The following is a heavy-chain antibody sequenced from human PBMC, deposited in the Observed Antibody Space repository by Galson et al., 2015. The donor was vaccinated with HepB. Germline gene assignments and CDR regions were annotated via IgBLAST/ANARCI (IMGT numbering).Heavy chain of an antibody. V-gene: IGHV4-39*01. J-gene: IGHJ4*02. CDR3: ARLIRESFTLFGVVTQGPYFDY. CDR2: IYYTGST. Sequence: ETLSLTCTVSGDSISSSSYYCGWVRQPPGKGLEWIGSIYYTGSTYYNPSLQSRVTISVDTSKNQFSLMLSSVTAADTAVFYCARLIRESFTLFGVVTQGPYFDYWGLGILVTVSS. D-gene: IGHD3-3*01. CDR1: GDSISSSSYY.